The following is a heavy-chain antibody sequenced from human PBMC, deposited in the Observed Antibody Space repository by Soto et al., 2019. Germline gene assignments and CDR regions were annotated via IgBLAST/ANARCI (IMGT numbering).Heavy chain of an antibody. CDR3: ARVPPGYSYGLDY. Sequence: SETLSLTCSVSGVSISSYFWSWIRQPPGKGLEWIGYIYDTGNTNYNPSLNSRVSISIDTSRNHFSLKVNSVTAGDTAVYYCARVPPGYSYGLDYWGQGTLVTVSS. D-gene: IGHD5-18*01. V-gene: IGHV4-59*12. CDR2: IYDTGNT. J-gene: IGHJ4*02. CDR1: GVSISSYF.